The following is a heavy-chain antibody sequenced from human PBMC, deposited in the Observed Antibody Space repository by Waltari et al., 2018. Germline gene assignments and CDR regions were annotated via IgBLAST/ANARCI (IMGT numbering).Heavy chain of an antibody. CDR1: GFTFDDYA. CDR2: ISWNSGSI. Sequence: EVQLVESGGGLVQPGRSLRLSCAASGFTFDDYAMHWVRQAPGKGLEWVSGISWNSGSIGYADSVKGRFTISRDNAKNSLYLQMNSLRAEDTALYYCAKGSGYSYGSRNWFDPWGQGTLVTVSS. V-gene: IGHV3-9*01. CDR3: AKGSGYSYGSRNWFDP. D-gene: IGHD5-18*01. J-gene: IGHJ5*02.